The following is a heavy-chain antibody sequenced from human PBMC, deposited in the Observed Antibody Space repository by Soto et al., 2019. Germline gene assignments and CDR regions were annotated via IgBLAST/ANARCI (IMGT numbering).Heavy chain of an antibody. D-gene: IGHD3-10*01. CDR2: ISSSSSTI. Sequence: GGSLRLSCAASGFTFSSYSMNWVRQAPGKGLEWVSYISSSSSTIYYADSVKGRFTISRDNAKNSLYLQMNSLRDEDTAVYYCARDRVTMVRGTLPPKYYYCYGMDVWGQGTTVTVSS. J-gene: IGHJ6*02. V-gene: IGHV3-48*02. CDR3: ARDRVTMVRGTLPPKYYYCYGMDV. CDR1: GFTFSSYS.